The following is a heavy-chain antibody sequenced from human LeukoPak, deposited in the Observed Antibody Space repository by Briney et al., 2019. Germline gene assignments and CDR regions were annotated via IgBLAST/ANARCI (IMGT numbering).Heavy chain of an antibody. V-gene: IGHV3-48*01. CDR2: ITFSSSII. J-gene: IGHJ6*03. CDR3: AKDPNFYYCMDV. Sequence: PGGSLRLSCAASGFTFSSYSMNWVRQAPGKGLEWVSYITFSSSIIYYADSVKGRFTISRDNSKNTLYLQMNSLRAEDTAVYYCAKDPNFYYCMDVWGKGTTVTISS. CDR1: GFTFSSYS.